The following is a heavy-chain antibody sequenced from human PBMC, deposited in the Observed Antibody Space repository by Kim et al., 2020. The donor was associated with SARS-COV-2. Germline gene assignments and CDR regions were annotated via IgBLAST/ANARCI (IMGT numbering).Heavy chain of an antibody. V-gene: IGHV7-4-1*02. CDR3: ARGLTGLNYLDH. D-gene: IGHD7-27*01. J-gene: IGHJ4*02. Sequence: TYAQGFTGRFVFSLDTSVGTTYLQISSLEAEDTALYYCARGLTGLNYLDHWGQGTLVTVSS.